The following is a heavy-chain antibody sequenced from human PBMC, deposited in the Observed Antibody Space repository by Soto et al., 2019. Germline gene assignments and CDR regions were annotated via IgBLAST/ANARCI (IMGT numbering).Heavy chain of an antibody. J-gene: IGHJ3*02. CDR3: ARDSGYSSGWPDAFDI. Sequence: SETLSLTCTFSGFSVSSGSYYWSWIRQPPGKGLEWIGYIYYSGSTNYNPSLKSRVTTSVDTSKNQFSLKLSSVTAADTAVYYCARDSGYSSGWPDAFDIWGQGTMVTV. CDR1: GFSVSSGSYY. V-gene: IGHV4-61*01. D-gene: IGHD6-19*01. CDR2: IYYSGST.